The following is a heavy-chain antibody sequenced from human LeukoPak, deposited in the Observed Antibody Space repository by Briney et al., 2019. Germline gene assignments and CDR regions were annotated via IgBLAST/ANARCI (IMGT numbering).Heavy chain of an antibody. CDR2: ITGSAGGT. V-gene: IGHV3-23*01. CDR3: AKGSSSVWPYYFDY. Sequence: GGSLRLPCAASGFTFSSYAMGWVRQAPGKGLEWVSAITGSAGGTYYADSVKGRSAISRDNSKNTLYLDMNSLRAEDTAVYYCAKGSSSVWPYYFDYWGQGALVTASS. J-gene: IGHJ4*02. D-gene: IGHD5/OR15-5a*01. CDR1: GFTFSSYA.